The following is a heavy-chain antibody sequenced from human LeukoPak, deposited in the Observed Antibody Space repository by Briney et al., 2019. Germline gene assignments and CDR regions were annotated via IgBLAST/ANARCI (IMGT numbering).Heavy chain of an antibody. Sequence: SETLSLTCTVSGDSISSNNYYWGWIRQPPGNGLEWIGSIYYSGSTYYSPSLNGRVTISVDTSKNQFSLKLTSVTAADTAVYYCARLSYNWNTGYWGQGTLVTVSS. CDR2: IYYSGST. J-gene: IGHJ4*02. D-gene: IGHD1/OR15-1a*01. V-gene: IGHV4-39*01. CDR1: GDSISSNNYY. CDR3: ARLSYNWNTGY.